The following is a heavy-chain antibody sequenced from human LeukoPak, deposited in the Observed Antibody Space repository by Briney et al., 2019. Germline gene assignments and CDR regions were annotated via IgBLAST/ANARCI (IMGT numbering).Heavy chain of an antibody. CDR3: ARDLRATEAFRFFDP. D-gene: IGHD5-24*01. CDR1: GFTFSSYS. V-gene: IGHV3-21*01. J-gene: IGHJ5*02. CDR2: ISSSSSYI. Sequence: GGSLRLSCAASGFTFSSYSMTWVRQAPGKGLEWVSSISSSSSYIYYADSVKGRFTISRDNAKNSLYLQMNSLRAEDTAVYYCARDLRATEAFRFFDPWGQGTLVTVSS.